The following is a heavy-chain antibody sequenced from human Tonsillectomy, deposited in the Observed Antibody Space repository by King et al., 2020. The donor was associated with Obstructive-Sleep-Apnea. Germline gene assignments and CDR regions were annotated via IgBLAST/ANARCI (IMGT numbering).Heavy chain of an antibody. CDR3: ARRGPPLGWSGGDFYYYAMDV. CDR1: GGSISSYY. J-gene: IGHJ6*02. Sequence: VQLQESGPGLVKPSETLSLTCAVSGGSISSYYWNWIRQPPGKGLEWIGNIYYSGNTNYNPSLKSRFTISVDTSKRPSSLKLSSVTAADTAVYYCARRGPPLGWSGGDFYYYAMDVWGQGTTVTVSS. CDR2: IYYSGNT. V-gene: IGHV4-59*08. D-gene: IGHD3-3*01.